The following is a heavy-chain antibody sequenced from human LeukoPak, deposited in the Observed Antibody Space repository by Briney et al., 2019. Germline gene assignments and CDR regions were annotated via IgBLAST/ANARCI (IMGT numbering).Heavy chain of an antibody. J-gene: IGHJ4*02. CDR1: GGSFSGYY. D-gene: IGHD5-18*01. CDR2: INHSGST. Sequence: PSETLSLTCAVYGGSFSGYYWSWIRQPPGKGLEWNGEINHSGSTKYNPSLKSRVTISVDTSRNQFSLKLSSVTAADTAVYYCAIRRGYSYGYGPWGQGTLVTVSS. V-gene: IGHV4-34*01. CDR3: AIRRGYSYGYGP.